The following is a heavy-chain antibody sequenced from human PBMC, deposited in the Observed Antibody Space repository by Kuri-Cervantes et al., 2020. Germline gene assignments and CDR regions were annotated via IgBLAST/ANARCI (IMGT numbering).Heavy chain of an antibody. CDR3: ARIIYTGTGGRGWFDP. Sequence: SETLSLTCAVSGYSISSGYYWGWIRQPPGKGLEWIGSIYYSGSTYYNPSLKSRVTISIDTSKNQFSLKLASVTAADAAVYYCARIIYTGTGGRGWFDPWGQGTLVTVSS. CDR1: GYSISSGYY. V-gene: IGHV4-38-2*01. CDR2: IYYSGST. D-gene: IGHD1-26*01. J-gene: IGHJ5*02.